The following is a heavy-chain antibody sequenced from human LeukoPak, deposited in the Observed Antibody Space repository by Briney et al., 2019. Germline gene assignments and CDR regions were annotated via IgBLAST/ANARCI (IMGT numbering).Heavy chain of an antibody. CDR1: GYTLTELS. CDR2: FDPEDDET. D-gene: IGHD1-26*01. Sequence: GASVKVSCKVSGYTLTELSIHLVGQAPGKGLEGMGGFDPEDDETIYARKFQGRVTMTEDTSTDTAYMELSSLRSEDTAVYYCATAVGATSTPFDYWGQGTLVTVSS. V-gene: IGHV1-24*01. J-gene: IGHJ4*02. CDR3: ATAVGATSTPFDY.